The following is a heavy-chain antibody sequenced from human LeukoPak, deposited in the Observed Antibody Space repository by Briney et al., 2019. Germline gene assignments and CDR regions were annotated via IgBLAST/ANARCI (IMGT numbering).Heavy chain of an antibody. CDR1: GFTFSSYG. D-gene: IGHD3-9*01. J-gene: IGHJ4*02. CDR2: IRYDGSNK. CDR3: AKDWGDILNYFDY. Sequence: GGSLRLSCAASGFTFSSYGMHWVRQAPGKGLEWVAFIRYDGSNKYYADSVKGRSTISRDNSKNTLYLQMSSLRAEDTAVYYCAKDWGDILNYFDYWGQGTLVTVSS. V-gene: IGHV3-30*02.